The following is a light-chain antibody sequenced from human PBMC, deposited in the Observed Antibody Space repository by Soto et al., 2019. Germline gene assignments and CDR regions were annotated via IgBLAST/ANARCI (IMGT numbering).Light chain of an antibody. V-gene: IGLV2-14*01. CDR3: SSYTSTSTLGV. CDR2: DVS. J-gene: IGLJ2*01. CDR1: SSDVGGYNY. Sequence: QSALTQPASVSGSPGQSITISCTGTSSDVGGYNYVSWYQQYPGKAPKLIIYDVSNRPSGVSNRFSGSKSGNTASLTISGLQAEDEADYYCSSYTSTSTLGVFGGGTQLTVL.